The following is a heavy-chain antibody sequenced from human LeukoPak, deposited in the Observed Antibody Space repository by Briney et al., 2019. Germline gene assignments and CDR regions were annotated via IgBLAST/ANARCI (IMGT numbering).Heavy chain of an antibody. V-gene: IGHV4-39*07. CDR1: GGSISSSSYY. CDR2: IYYSGST. CDR3: ARGNMLSDFFDF. J-gene: IGHJ3*01. D-gene: IGHD2/OR15-2a*01. Sequence: PSETLSLTCTVSGGSISSSSYYWGWIRQPPGKGLEWIGSIYYSGSTYYNPSLMSRVAISVDTSQNQFSLHLSSVTAADTAVYYCARGNMLSDFFDFWGQGTVVTVSS.